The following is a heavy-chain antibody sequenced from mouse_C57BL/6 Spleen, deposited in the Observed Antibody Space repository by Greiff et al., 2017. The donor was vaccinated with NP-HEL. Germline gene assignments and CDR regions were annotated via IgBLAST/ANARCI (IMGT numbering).Heavy chain of an antibody. D-gene: IGHD2-2*01. J-gene: IGHJ4*01. Sequence: EVNLVESGGGLVKPGGSLKLSCAASGFTFSDYGMHWVRQAPEKGLEWVAYISSGGSTIYYADAVKGRFTISRDNAKNTLFLQMTSLRSEDTAMYYCARWGYDEGGAMDDWGQGTSVTVSS. CDR3: ARWGYDEGGAMDD. V-gene: IGHV5-17*01. CDR1: GFTFSDYG. CDR2: ISSGGSTI.